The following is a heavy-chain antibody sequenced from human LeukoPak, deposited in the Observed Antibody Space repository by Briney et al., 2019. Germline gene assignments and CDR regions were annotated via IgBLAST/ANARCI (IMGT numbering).Heavy chain of an antibody. D-gene: IGHD2-21*02. V-gene: IGHV1-69*13. CDR2: IIPIFGTA. J-gene: IGHJ4*02. CDR3: AHKEAYCGGDCYSG. Sequence: SVKVSCKASGGTFSSNAISWVRQAPGQGLEWMGGIIPIFGTANYAQKFQGRVTITADESTSTAYMELSSLRSEDTAVYYCAHKEAYCGGDCYSGWGQGTLVTVSS. CDR1: GGTFSSNA.